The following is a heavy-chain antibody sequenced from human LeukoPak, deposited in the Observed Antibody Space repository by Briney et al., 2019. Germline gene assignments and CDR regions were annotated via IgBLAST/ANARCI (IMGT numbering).Heavy chain of an antibody. CDR2: ISYSGST. CDR1: GGSISSYY. J-gene: IGHJ4*02. V-gene: IGHV4-59*01. D-gene: IGHD3-22*01. CDR3: SRDYASSGWDY. Sequence: TSETLSLTCTVSGGSISSYYWSWLRQPPGKGLEWVGYISYSGSTNYNPSLKRRVTITVNMSKNHSALKLSSVTAADTAVYYCSRDYASSGWDYWGQGTLVTVSS.